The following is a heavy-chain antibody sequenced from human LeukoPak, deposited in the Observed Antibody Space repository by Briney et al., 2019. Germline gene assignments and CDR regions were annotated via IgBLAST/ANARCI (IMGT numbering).Heavy chain of an antibody. Sequence: ASVKVSCKASGYTFTGYYMHRVRQAPGQGLEWMGWINPNSGGTNYAQKFQGWVTMTRDTSISTAYMELSRLRSDDTAVYYCAREYYGSGSPSFDPWGQGTLVTVSS. J-gene: IGHJ5*02. CDR3: AREYYGSGSPSFDP. D-gene: IGHD3-10*01. V-gene: IGHV1-2*04. CDR2: INPNSGGT. CDR1: GYTFTGYY.